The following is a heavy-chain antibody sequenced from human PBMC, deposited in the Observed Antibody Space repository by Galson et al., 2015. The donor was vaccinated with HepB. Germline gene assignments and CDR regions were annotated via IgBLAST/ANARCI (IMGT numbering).Heavy chain of an antibody. CDR1: GYKFTSYY. CDR3: ARDGHRRITIFGVVTPQYGMDV. D-gene: IGHD3-3*01. Sequence: SVKVSCKASGYKFTSYYMHWVRQAPGQGLEWMGWISAYNGNTKYSQKFQGRVTITRDTSASTAYMELSSLRSEDTAVYYCARDGHRRITIFGVVTPQYGMDVWGQGTTVTVSS. CDR2: ISAYNGNT. J-gene: IGHJ6*02. V-gene: IGHV1-3*01.